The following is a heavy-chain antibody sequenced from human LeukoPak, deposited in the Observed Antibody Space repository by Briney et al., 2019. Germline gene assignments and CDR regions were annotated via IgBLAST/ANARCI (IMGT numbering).Heavy chain of an antibody. Sequence: GGSLRLSCAASGFTFSSYAMSWVRQAPGKGLEWVSAISGSGGSTYYADSVKGRFTIPRDNSKNTLYLQMNSLRAEDTAVYYCAKDAYYYDSSGYYLRSLDYWGQGTLVTVSS. D-gene: IGHD3-22*01. CDR3: AKDAYYYDSSGYYLRSLDY. V-gene: IGHV3-23*01. CDR1: GFTFSSYA. J-gene: IGHJ4*02. CDR2: ISGSGGST.